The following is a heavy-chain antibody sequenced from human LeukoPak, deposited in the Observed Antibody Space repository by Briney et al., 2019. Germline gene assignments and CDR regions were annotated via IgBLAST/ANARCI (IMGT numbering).Heavy chain of an antibody. D-gene: IGHD3-22*01. Sequence: SETLSLTCTVSGGSISSSSYYWGWIRQPPGKGLEWIGSIYYNGSTYNNPSLQSRVTISVDTSKNQFSLKLSSVTAADTAIYYCAREGSGNYYDSRPGDYWGQGTLVTVSS. CDR1: GGSISSSSYY. V-gene: IGHV4-39*07. CDR2: IYYNGST. CDR3: AREGSGNYYDSRPGDY. J-gene: IGHJ4*02.